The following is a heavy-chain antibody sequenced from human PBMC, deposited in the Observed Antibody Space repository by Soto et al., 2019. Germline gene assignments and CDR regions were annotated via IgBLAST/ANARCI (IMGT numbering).Heavy chain of an antibody. D-gene: IGHD5-18*01. J-gene: IGHJ4*02. CDR3: ARLPVDTVTSLDY. CDR2: MNSDGSSI. V-gene: IGHV3-74*01. CDR1: GFTFSRYW. Sequence: EVQLVESGGDLVQPGGFLRLSCATSGFTFSRYWMHWVRQVPGKGLVWVSRMNSDGSSISYSDSVKGRFTISRDNAKNTWYLQMNSLRVEDSAVYYCARLPVDTVTSLDYWGQGTLVTVSS.